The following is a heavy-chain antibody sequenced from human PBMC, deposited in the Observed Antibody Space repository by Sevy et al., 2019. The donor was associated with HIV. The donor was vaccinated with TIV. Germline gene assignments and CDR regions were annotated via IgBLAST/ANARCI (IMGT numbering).Heavy chain of an antibody. Sequence: GGSLRLSCAASGFIFSTYRMHWVRQAPGKGLEWVALIWYDGSSQYYADSVQGRFTISRDNSKNTLDLQMNSLRAEDTAVYYCVSGASIAAAANFAYWGQGTLVTVSS. CDR1: GFIFSTYR. V-gene: IGHV3-33*08. CDR3: VSGASIAAAANFAY. D-gene: IGHD6-13*01. CDR2: IWYDGSSQ. J-gene: IGHJ4*02.